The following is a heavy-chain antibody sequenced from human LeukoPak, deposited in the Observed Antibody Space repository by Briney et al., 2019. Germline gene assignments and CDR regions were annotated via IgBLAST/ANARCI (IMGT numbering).Heavy chain of an antibody. D-gene: IGHD3-3*01. V-gene: IGHV1-69*05. CDR1: GYTFTSFG. J-gene: IGHJ4*02. CDR3: ARDSYDFWSGYIVPPHFDY. Sequence: GASVKVSCKASGYTFTSFGISWVRQAPGQGLEWMGRIIPIFGTANYAQKFQGRVTITTDESTSTAYMELSSLRSEDTAVYYCARDSYDFWSGYIVPPHFDYWGQGTLVTVSS. CDR2: IIPIFGTA.